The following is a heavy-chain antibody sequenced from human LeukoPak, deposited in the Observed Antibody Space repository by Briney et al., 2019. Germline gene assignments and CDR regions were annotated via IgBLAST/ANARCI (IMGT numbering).Heavy chain of an antibody. CDR2: ISSDGNDK. CDR3: AKAGRDCSGASCYDYGMDV. Sequence: GRSLRLSCAVSGFTFCTCGMHWVRQAPGKGLEWVAVISSDGNDKYYAVSVKGRFTISRDNSKNTLYLQMNSLRAEDTAVYYCAKAGRDCSGASCYDYGMDVWGQGTTVTVSS. CDR1: GFTFCTCG. V-gene: IGHV3-30*18. J-gene: IGHJ6*02. D-gene: IGHD2-15*01.